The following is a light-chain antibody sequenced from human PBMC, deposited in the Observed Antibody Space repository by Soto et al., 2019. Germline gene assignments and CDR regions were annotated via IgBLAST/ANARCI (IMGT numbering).Light chain of an antibody. J-gene: IGLJ1*01. CDR2: EVS. CDR1: SSDVGGYNY. V-gene: IGLV2-14*01. CDR3: SSYTSSSTGYV. Sequence: QSVLTQTASESGSPGQSITISCTGTSSDVGGYNYVSWYQQHPGKAPKLMIYEVSNRPSGVSNRFSGSKSGNTASLTISGLQAEDEADYYCSSYTSSSTGYVFGTGTKVTVL.